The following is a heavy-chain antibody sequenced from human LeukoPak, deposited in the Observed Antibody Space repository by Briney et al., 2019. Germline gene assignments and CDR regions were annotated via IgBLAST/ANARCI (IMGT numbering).Heavy chain of an antibody. CDR3: ARDAWKDRYFDY. Sequence: SGGSLRLSCAAPGFTFSSYWMSWVRQAPGKGLEWVGNIKQDGSEKYYVDSVKGRFTISRDNAKNSLYLQMNSLRAEDTAVYYCARDAWKDRYFDYWGQGTLVTVSS. V-gene: IGHV3-7*01. CDR2: IKQDGSEK. D-gene: IGHD1-1*01. CDR1: GFTFSSYW. J-gene: IGHJ4*02.